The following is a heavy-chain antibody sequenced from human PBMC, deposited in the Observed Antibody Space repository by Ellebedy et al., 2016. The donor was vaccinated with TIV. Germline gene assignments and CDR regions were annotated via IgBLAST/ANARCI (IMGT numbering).Heavy chain of an antibody. D-gene: IGHD4-17*01. CDR2: IDPKDSST. CDR1: GYYFTSYW. Sequence: GESLKISCQASGYYFTSYWISWVRQMPGKGLEWMGRIDPKDSSTNYSPSFQGHVTISADRAITTAFLHWSSLQASDSAMYFCARYDDYDEFDVWGQGTLVTVSS. CDR3: ARYDDYDEFDV. V-gene: IGHV5-10-1*01. J-gene: IGHJ4*02.